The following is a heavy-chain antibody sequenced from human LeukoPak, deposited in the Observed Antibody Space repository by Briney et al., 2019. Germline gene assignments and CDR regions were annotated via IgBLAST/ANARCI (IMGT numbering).Heavy chain of an antibody. V-gene: IGHV3-23*01. Sequence: GESLKISCKTSGYDFSTHWIGWVRQAPGKGLEWVSAISGSGGSTYYADSVKGRFTISRDNSKNTLYLQMNSLRAEDTAVYYCASTRRDGYNWGIDYWGQGTLVTVSS. CDR1: GYDFSTHW. CDR3: ASTRRDGYNWGIDY. J-gene: IGHJ4*02. D-gene: IGHD5-24*01. CDR2: ISGSGGST.